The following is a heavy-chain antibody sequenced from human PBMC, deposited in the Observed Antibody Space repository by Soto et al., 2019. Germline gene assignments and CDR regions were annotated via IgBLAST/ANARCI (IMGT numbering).Heavy chain of an antibody. CDR2: IYQSGST. CDR3: AGGVTTVVVSNFDF. J-gene: IGHJ4*02. CDR1: GDSISSSDYY. Sequence: SETLSLTCAVSGDSISSSDYYWGWIRQPPGKGLEWIGSIYQSGSTYYNPSLKSRVTISVDTSKNQFSLKLNSVTAADTAVYYCAGGVTTVVVSNFDFWGQGTLVTVSS. V-gene: IGHV4-39*01. D-gene: IGHD3-22*01.